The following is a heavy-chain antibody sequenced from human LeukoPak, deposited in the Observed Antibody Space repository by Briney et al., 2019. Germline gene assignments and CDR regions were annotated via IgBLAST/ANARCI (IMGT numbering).Heavy chain of an antibody. CDR3: ARDAFAGTCDY. V-gene: IGHV3-30*01. J-gene: IGHJ4*02. CDR2: ISYDGSNK. CDR1: GFTFSCYA. D-gene: IGHD1-26*01. Sequence: GGSLRLSCAASGFTFSCYAMHWVRQAPGKGLEWVAVISYDGSNKYYADSVKGRFTISRDNSKNTLYLQMNSLRAEDTAVYYCARDAFAGTCDYWGQGTLVTVSS.